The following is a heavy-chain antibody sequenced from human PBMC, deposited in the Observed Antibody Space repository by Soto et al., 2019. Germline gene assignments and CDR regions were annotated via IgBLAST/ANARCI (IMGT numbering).Heavy chain of an antibody. CDR1: GFTFSSYS. J-gene: IGHJ6*03. Sequence: GGSLRLSCAASGFTFSSYSMNWVRQAPGKGLEWVSSISSSSSYIYYADSVKGRFTISRDNAKNSLYLQMNSLRAEDTAVYYCARDGEYCSGGSCYSNYYYYMDVWGKGTTVTVSS. D-gene: IGHD2-15*01. CDR2: ISSSSSYI. V-gene: IGHV3-21*01. CDR3: ARDGEYCSGGSCYSNYYYYMDV.